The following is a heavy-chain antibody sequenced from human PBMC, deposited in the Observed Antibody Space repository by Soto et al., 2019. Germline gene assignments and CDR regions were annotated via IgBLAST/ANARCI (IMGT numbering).Heavy chain of an antibody. CDR3: ARDGSGYRSRASPMDV. D-gene: IGHD3-22*01. Sequence: QVQLVQSGAEVKKPGSSVKVSCKASGDTFSSYAIGWVRQAPGQGIEWMGGIIPIFGTANYAQKIQGRVTITADESTSTAYMELSSLRSEDTAVYYCARDGSGYRSRASPMDVWGQGTTVTVSS. CDR1: GDTFSSYA. V-gene: IGHV1-69*01. J-gene: IGHJ6*02. CDR2: IIPIFGTA.